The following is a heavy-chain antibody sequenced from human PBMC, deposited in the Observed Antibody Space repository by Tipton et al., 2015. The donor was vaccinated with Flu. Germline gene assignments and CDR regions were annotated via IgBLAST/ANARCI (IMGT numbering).Heavy chain of an antibody. D-gene: IGHD6-19*01. J-gene: IGHJ4*02. CDR1: GDSVSRNSAT. CDR2: TYYRSKWYN. CDR3: ARGEGGGWATSFDY. Sequence: GLVKPSQTLSLTCDISGDSVSRNSATWNWIRQSPSRGLEWLGRTYYRSKWYNDYAVSVRSRISINPDTSKNQFSLQLNSVTPADAAVYYCARGEGGGWATSFDYWGQGTLGTV. V-gene: IGHV6-1*01.